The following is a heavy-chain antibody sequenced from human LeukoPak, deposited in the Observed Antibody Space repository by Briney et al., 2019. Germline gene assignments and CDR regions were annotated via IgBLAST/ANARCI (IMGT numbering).Heavy chain of an antibody. CDR2: VTSDGRTE. Sequence: GGSLRLSCAASGFIFRSYGFHWVRQAPGRGPEWVAGVTSDGRTEVYVDSVKGRFTLSRDNSKNTVYLQMNWLRSEDTGVYYCARDLGFGAPDDYWDQGTLVTVSS. CDR3: ARDLGFGAPDDY. D-gene: IGHD3-10*01. J-gene: IGHJ4*02. CDR1: GFIFRSYG. V-gene: IGHV3-30*03.